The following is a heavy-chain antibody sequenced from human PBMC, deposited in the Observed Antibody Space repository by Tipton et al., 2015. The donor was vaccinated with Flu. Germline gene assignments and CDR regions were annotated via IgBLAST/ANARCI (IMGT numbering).Heavy chain of an antibody. D-gene: IGHD3-10*01. J-gene: IGHJ6*02. CDR2: IYTSGST. V-gene: IGHV4-4*07. CDR3: ARDQGFGGGLSYNYYAMDV. CDR1: GGSISNYY. Sequence: TLSLTCTVSGGSISNYYWNWIRQPAGKGLEWIGRIYTSGSTNYNPSLKSRVTMSVDTSKNQFSLKVNSVTAADTAIYYCARDQGFGGGLSYNYYAMDVWGQGTTVSVSS.